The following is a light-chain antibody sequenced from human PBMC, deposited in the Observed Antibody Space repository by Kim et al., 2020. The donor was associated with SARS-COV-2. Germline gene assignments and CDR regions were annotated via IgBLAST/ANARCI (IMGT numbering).Light chain of an antibody. CDR3: QVWDSSSDHPV. J-gene: IGLJ3*02. CDR1: NIGSKS. CDR2: YDS. V-gene: IGLV3-21*04. Sequence: SYELTQPPSVSVAPGKTARITCGGNNIGSKSVHWYQQKPGQAPVLVIYYDSDRPSGIPERFSGSNSGNMATLTISRVEAWDEADYYCQVWDSSSDHPVFG.